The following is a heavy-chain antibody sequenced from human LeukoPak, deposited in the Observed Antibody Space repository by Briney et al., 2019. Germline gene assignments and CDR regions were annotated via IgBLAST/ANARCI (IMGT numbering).Heavy chain of an antibody. CDR3: ARAPGVNHFDY. D-gene: IGHD1-14*01. J-gene: IGHJ4*02. CDR1: GYSISSGYY. V-gene: IGHV4-38-2*02. Sequence: SETLSLTCTVSGYSISSGYYWGWIRQPPGKGLEWIGSIYHSGRTYYNPSLKSRVTISGDTSKNQFSLKLSSVTAADTAVYYCARAPGVNHFDYWGQGTLVTVSS. CDR2: IYHSGRT.